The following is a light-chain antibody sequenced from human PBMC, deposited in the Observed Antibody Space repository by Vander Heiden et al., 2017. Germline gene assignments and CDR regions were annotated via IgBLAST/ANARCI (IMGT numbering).Light chain of an antibody. Sequence: QTVVTQEPSFSVSPGGTVTLTCGLSSGSVSTIHYPSWYQQTPGQAPRTLISSTNTRSSGVPDRFSGSILGNKAALTITGAQADDECDYYCVIYMGNGIWVFGGGTKLTVL. CDR1: SGSVSTIHY. V-gene: IGLV8-61*01. J-gene: IGLJ3*02. CDR2: STN. CDR3: VIYMGNGIWV.